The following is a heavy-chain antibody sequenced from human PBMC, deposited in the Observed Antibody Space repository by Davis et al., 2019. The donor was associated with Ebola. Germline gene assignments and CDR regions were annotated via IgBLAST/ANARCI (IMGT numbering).Heavy chain of an antibody. CDR2: IYYIGST. CDR1: GGSISSSSYY. J-gene: IGHJ4*02. D-gene: IGHD3-10*01. CDR3: ARGLLWFGELPLYYFDY. Sequence: MPSETLSLTCTVSGGSISSSSYYWGWIRQPPGKGLEWIGSIYYIGSTYYNPSLKSRVTISVDTSKNQFSLKLSSVTAADTAVYYCARGLLWFGELPLYYFDYWGQGTLVTVSS. V-gene: IGHV4-39*07.